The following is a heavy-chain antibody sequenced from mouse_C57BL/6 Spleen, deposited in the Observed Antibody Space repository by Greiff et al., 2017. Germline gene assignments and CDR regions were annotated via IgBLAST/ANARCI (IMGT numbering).Heavy chain of an antibody. D-gene: IGHD1-1*01. CDR1: GYSITSGYY. V-gene: IGHV3-6*01. CDR3: ARPVGGYYAMDY. Sequence: EVQLQESGPGLVKPSQSLSLTCSVTGYSITSGYYWNWIRQFPGNNLEWMGYISYDGSNNYNPSLKNRISITRDTSKNQFFLKLNSVTTEDTATYYCARPVGGYYAMDYWGQGTSVTVSS. J-gene: IGHJ4*01. CDR2: ISYDGSN.